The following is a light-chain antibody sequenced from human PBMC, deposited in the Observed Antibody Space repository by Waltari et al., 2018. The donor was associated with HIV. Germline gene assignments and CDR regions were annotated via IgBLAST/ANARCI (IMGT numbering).Light chain of an antibody. Sequence: DIVMTQSPDSLAVSLSERATINCKSSQSLLSSSNRKNKLAWYKQKPGQSPKLLIYWASTRQSGVPDRFRGSESGTDFTLTITRLQAEDVAVYYCQQYYSSPWTFGQGTKVELK. CDR3: QQYYSSPWT. CDR1: QSLLSSSNRKNK. CDR2: WAS. V-gene: IGKV4-1*01. J-gene: IGKJ1*01.